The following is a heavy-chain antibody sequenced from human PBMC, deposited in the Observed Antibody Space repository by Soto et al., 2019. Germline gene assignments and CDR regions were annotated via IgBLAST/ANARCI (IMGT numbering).Heavy chain of an antibody. D-gene: IGHD6-13*01. CDR3: AKDRGSSSWYDYYYYYGMDV. Sequence: ESGGGVVQPGRSLRLSCAASGFTFSSYGMHWVRQAPGKGLEWVAVISYDGSNKYYADSVKGRFTISRDNSKNTLYLQMNSLRAEDTAVYYCAKDRGSSSWYDYYYYYGMDVWGQGTTVTVSS. CDR2: ISYDGSNK. V-gene: IGHV3-30*18. J-gene: IGHJ6*02. CDR1: GFTFSSYG.